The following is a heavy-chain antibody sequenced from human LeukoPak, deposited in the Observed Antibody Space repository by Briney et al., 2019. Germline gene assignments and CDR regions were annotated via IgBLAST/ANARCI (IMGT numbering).Heavy chain of an antibody. D-gene: IGHD4-17*01. V-gene: IGHV3-48*03. J-gene: IGHJ4*02. CDR2: ISSSGSTI. Sequence: PGGSLRLSCAASGFTFSSYEMNWVRQAPGKGLEWVSYISSSGSTIYYADSVKGRFTISRDNAKNSLYLQMNSLRAEDAAVYYCAGAVYGDYLRGYFDYWGQGTLVTVSS. CDR1: GFTFSSYE. CDR3: AGAVYGDYLRGYFDY.